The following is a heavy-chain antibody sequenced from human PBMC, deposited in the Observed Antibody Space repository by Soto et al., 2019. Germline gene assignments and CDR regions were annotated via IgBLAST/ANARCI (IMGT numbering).Heavy chain of an antibody. CDR2: ISSSSSYT. J-gene: IGHJ1*01. CDR3: AGDVGGPSTVNRYFQH. V-gene: IGHV3-11*05. CDR1: GFTFSDYY. Sequence: QVQLVESGGGLVKPGGSLRLSCAASGFTFSDYYMSWIRQAPGKGLEWVSYISSSSSYTNYADSVKGRCTISRDNAKNSRYRQMNSLRAEDTAVYYCAGDVGGPSTVNRYFQHWGQGTLVTVSS. D-gene: IGHD4-17*01.